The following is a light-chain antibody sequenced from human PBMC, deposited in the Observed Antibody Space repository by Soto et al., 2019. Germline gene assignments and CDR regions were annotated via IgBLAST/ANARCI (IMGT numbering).Light chain of an antibody. J-gene: IGKJ1*01. CDR1: QTISNW. V-gene: IGKV1-5*01. CDR3: QQYNTYTWT. CDR2: DAS. Sequence: DIQMTQSPSTLSASVGDRVTITCRASQTISNWLAWYQQKPGKAPKLLIYDASTLESGVPSRFSGSGSGTEFTLTISTLQPDDFATYYCQQYNTYTWTFGQGTKVDFK.